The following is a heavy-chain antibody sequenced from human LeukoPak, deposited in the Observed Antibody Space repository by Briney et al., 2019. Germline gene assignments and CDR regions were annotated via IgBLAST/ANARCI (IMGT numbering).Heavy chain of an antibody. V-gene: IGHV1-69*01. CDR3: AGGPIGYGRYNWFDP. CDR1: GGTFSSYA. D-gene: IGHD2-15*01. J-gene: IGHJ5*02. Sequence: SVKVSCKASGGTFSSYAISWVRQAPGQGLEWMGGIIPIFGTANYAQKFQGRVTFTADESTGTAYMELSSLRSEDTAVYYCAGGPIGYGRYNWFDPWGQGTLVTVSS. CDR2: IIPIFGTA.